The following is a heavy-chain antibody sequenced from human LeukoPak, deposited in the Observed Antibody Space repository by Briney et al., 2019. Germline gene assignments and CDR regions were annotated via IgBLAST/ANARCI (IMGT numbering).Heavy chain of an antibody. D-gene: IGHD3-22*01. V-gene: IGHV1-46*01. CDR3: ARGRHYYDSSDYYYEGDAFDI. CDR1: GHTFTSYG. Sequence: ASVKVSCKASGHTFTSYGISWVRQAPGQGLECMGIINPSGTSTSYAQKFQGRVTMTRDMSTSTVYMELSSLRSEDTAVYYCARGRHYYDSSDYYYEGDAFDIWGQGTMVTVSS. J-gene: IGHJ3*02. CDR2: INPSGTST.